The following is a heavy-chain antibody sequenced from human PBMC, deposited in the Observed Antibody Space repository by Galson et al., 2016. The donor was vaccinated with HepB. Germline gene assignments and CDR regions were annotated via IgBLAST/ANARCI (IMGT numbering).Heavy chain of an antibody. CDR3: ARDYFCVGASCRGERGRFDY. V-gene: IGHV3-21*01. D-gene: IGHD2-21*01. Sequence: SLRLSCAASGFTFRDFPMVWVRQAPGQGLEWVSSISSDGVYTDYADSLKGRFSISRDNAKNSLFLQMSSLRAEDTAMYYCARDYFCVGASCRGERGRFDYWGQGALVTVAS. CDR2: ISSDGVYT. CDR1: GFTFRDFP. J-gene: IGHJ4*02.